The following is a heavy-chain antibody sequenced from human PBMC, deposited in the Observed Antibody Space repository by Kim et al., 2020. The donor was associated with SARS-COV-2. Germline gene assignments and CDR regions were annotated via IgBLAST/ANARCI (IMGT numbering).Heavy chain of an antibody. CDR2: INTNGSST. D-gene: IGHD6-19*01. J-gene: IGHJ4*02. CDR1: GFTFSSYA. Sequence: GGSLRLSCSASGFTFSSYAMHWVRQAPGKGLECVSGINTNGSSTYYADSVKDRFIISRDNSRNTLNLQMSSLRSEDTAVYYCAKERTSGWYDFDYWGQGTLVTVSS. V-gene: IGHV3-64D*06. CDR3: AKERTSGWYDFDY.